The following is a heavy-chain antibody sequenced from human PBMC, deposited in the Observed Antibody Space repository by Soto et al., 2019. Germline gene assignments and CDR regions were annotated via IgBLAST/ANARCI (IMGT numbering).Heavy chain of an antibody. CDR2: IIPIFGTA. V-gene: IGHV1-69*13. CDR3: ARVLWLAPYYMDV. J-gene: IGHJ6*03. CDR1: GGTFSSYA. D-gene: IGHD6-19*01. Sequence: GASVKVSCKASGGTFSSYAISWVRQAPGQGLEWMGGIIPIFGTANYAQKFQGRVAITADESTSTAYMELSSLRSEDTAVYYCARVLWLAPYYMDVWGKGTTVTVSS.